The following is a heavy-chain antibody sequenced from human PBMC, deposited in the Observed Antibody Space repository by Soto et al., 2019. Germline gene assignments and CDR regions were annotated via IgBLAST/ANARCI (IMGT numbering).Heavy chain of an antibody. CDR1: GGTFSSYA. V-gene: IGHV1-69*13. Sequence: SVKVSCKASGGTFSSYAISWVRQAPGQGLEWMGGIIPIFGTANYAQKFQGRVTITADESTSTAYMELSSLRSEDTAVYYCARDRDWNYRVFDYWGQGTLVTVSS. J-gene: IGHJ4*02. CDR3: ARDRDWNYRVFDY. D-gene: IGHD1-7*01. CDR2: IIPIFGTA.